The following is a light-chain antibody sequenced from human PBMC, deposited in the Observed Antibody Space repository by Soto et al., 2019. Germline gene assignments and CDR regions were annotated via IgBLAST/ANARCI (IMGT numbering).Light chain of an antibody. Sequence: QSALTQPPSASGTPGQRVTISCSGSGSNIAFDTVDWYQQLPGAAPKLLIYSNSQRPLGVPVRFSGSKSGTSASLAISGLQSEDEADYYCAAWDGSVYVFGIGTKVT. CDR1: GSNIAFDT. CDR3: AAWDGSVYV. J-gene: IGLJ1*01. V-gene: IGLV1-44*01. CDR2: SNS.